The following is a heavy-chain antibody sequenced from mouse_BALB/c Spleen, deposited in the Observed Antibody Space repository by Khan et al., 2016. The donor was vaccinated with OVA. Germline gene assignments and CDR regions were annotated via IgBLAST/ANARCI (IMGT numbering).Heavy chain of an antibody. CDR2: INPSTGYT. J-gene: IGHJ2*01. CDR1: GYTFINYW. D-gene: IGHD1-1*01. V-gene: IGHV1-7*01. Sequence: QVQLQQSGAELAKPGASVKMSCKASGYTFINYWILWVKQRPGQGLEWIGYINPSTGYTEYKEDFKDKATLTAEISSSTAYMQLSSLTYEDSAVYYCARRGLRWDFDYWGQGTTLTVSS. CDR3: ARRGLRWDFDY.